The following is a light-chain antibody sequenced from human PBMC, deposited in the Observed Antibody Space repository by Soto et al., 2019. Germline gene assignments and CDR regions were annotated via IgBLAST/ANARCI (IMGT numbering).Light chain of an antibody. CDR1: QSVSSSY. CDR2: GAS. J-gene: IGKJ2*01. CDR3: QQYGSSPL. V-gene: IGKV3-20*01. Sequence: EIVLTQSPGTLSLSPGERATLACRASQSVSSSYLAWYQHKPGQAPRLLIYGASSRATGIPDRFSGSGSGTDFTITISRLEPEDFVVYYWQQYGSSPLFGQGTKLEIK.